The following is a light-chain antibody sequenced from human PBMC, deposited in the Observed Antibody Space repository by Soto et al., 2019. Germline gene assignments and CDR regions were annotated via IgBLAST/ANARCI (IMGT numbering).Light chain of an antibody. Sequence: MTQSPSSLSATVGDRVTITCRASQTIGKYLNWYQQKPGQAPSLLIFGASTRATGVPARFSGSESGTEFTLTISSLQSEDVALYFCQQYNDWPRTFGGGTKVEMK. CDR2: GAS. CDR3: QQYNDWPRT. J-gene: IGKJ4*01. V-gene: IGKV3-15*01. CDR1: QTIGKY.